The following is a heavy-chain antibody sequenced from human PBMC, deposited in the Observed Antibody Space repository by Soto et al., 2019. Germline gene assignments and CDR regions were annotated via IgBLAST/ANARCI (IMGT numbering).Heavy chain of an antibody. J-gene: IGHJ1*01. CDR2: IYYSGRT. V-gene: IGHV4-31*03. CDR1: GGSISSGGYH. Sequence: QVQLQESGPGLVKPSQTLSLTCTVSGGSISSGGYHWSWIRQHPGKGLEWIGYIYYSGRTYYNPSLKSRVTITVDTSTNQFSLKLSFLTAADTAVYYCARGVQHWGQGALGTVSS. CDR3: ARGVQH.